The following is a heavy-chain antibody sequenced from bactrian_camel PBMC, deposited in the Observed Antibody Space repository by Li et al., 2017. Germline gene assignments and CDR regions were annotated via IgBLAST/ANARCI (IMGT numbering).Heavy chain of an antibody. CDR3: VTSFGWRFYHY. Sequence: VQLVESGGGLVQPGGSLRLSCAVSGFTFSSYTMYWVRQAPGKGLEWVSVINKGGDITDYEASVKGRFTISKDVEKNTLNLQMNNLKPEDTAVYYCVTSFGWRFYHYWGQGTQVTVS. V-gene: IGHV3S35*01. CDR1: GFTFSSYT. J-gene: IGHJ4*01. D-gene: IGHD1*01. CDR2: INKGGDIT.